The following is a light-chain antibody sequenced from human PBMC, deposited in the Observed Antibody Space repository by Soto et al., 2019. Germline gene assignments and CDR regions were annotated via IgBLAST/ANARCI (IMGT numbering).Light chain of an antibody. V-gene: IGLV2-14*01. CDR2: DVS. J-gene: IGLJ1*01. Sequence: QSALTQPASVSGSPGQSITISCTGTGSDVGAYNYVSWYQQHPDKAPKLMIYDVSDRPSGVSNRFSGSKSGNTASLTISGLQAEDEADYYCTSFTSSSTLYVFGAGTNVTVL. CDR3: TSFTSSSTLYV. CDR1: GSDVGAYNY.